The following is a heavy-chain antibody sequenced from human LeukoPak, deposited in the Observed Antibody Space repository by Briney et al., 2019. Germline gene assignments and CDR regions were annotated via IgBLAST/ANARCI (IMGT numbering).Heavy chain of an antibody. CDR1: GGSVSSGSYY. J-gene: IGHJ3*02. CDR3: ARRDYYDILTGSPKAFDI. D-gene: IGHD3-9*01. V-gene: IGHV4-30-4*08. CDR2: IYYSGST. Sequence: SETLSLTCTVSGGSVSSGSYYWSWIRQPPGKGLEWIGYIYYSGSTYYNPSLKSRVTVSVDTSKNQFSLKLSSVTAADTAVYYCARRDYYDILTGSPKAFDIWGQGTMVTVSS.